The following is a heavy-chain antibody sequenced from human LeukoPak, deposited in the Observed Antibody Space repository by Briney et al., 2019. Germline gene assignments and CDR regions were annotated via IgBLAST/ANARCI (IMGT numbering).Heavy chain of an antibody. CDR1: GFTFSSYS. CDR2: ISTRGSYI. Sequence: PGGSLRLSCAASGFTFSSYSMNWVRQAPGKGLEWVASISTRGSYIYYADSVKGRFTISRDNPKNTLYRQMNSLRAGDTAVYYCARDPKGPIFGVVPYYFDYWGQGTLVTVSS. D-gene: IGHD3-3*01. J-gene: IGHJ4*02. CDR3: ARDPKGPIFGVVPYYFDY. V-gene: IGHV3-21*01.